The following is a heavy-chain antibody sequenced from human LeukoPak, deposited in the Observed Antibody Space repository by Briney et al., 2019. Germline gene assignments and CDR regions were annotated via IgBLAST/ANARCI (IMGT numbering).Heavy chain of an antibody. D-gene: IGHD3-10*01. CDR1: GYTFTSYG. CDR3: ARSYYYGSGSYYTDPAGWFDP. J-gene: IGHJ5*02. V-gene: IGHV1-2*02. CDR2: INPNSGGT. Sequence: ASVKVSCKASGYTFTSYGISWVRQAPGQGLEWMGWINPNSGGTNYAQKFQGRVTMTRDTSISTAYMELSRLRSDDTAVYYCARSYYYGSGSYYTDPAGWFDPWGQGTLVTVSS.